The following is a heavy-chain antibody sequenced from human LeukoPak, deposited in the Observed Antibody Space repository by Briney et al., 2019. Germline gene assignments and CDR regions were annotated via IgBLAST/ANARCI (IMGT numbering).Heavy chain of an antibody. Sequence: GGSLRLSCAASGFTFSSYAMHWVRQAPGKGLEWVAVISYDGSNKYYADSVKGRFTISRDNSKNTLYLQMNSLRAEDTAVYYCAKDRGYDYGDDHDAFDIWGQGTMVTVSS. D-gene: IGHD4-17*01. CDR1: GFTFSSYA. J-gene: IGHJ3*02. CDR2: ISYDGSNK. V-gene: IGHV3-30-3*01. CDR3: AKDRGYDYGDDHDAFDI.